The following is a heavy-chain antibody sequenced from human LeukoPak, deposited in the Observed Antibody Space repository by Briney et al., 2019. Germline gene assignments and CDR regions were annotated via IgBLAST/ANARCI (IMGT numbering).Heavy chain of an antibody. CDR2: IIPIFGTA. Sequence: ASVKVSCKASGGTFSSYAISWVRQAPGQGLGWMGGIIPIFGTANYAQKFQGRVTITTDESTSTAYMELSSLRSEDTAVYYCAREDYCSSTSCYGSWFDPWGQGTLVTASS. J-gene: IGHJ5*02. CDR1: GGTFSSYA. CDR3: AREDYCSSTSCYGSWFDP. V-gene: IGHV1-69*05. D-gene: IGHD2-2*01.